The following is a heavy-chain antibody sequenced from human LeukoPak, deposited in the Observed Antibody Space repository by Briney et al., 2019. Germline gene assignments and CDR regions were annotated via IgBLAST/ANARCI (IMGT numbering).Heavy chain of an antibody. D-gene: IGHD3-3*01. Sequence: PGGSLRLSCAVSGFTFSSYAMTWVRQAPWKGLEWVSAISASGGTHYADSVKGRFTISRDNSKNTLFLQMNNLRAEDTAVYYCGSPQYYDFWGGADYWGQGTLVTVSS. CDR2: ISASGGT. J-gene: IGHJ4*02. CDR3: GSPQYYDFWGGADY. CDR1: GFTFSSYA. V-gene: IGHV3-23*01.